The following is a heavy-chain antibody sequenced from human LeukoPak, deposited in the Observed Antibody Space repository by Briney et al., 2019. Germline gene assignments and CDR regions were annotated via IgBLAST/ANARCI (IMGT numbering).Heavy chain of an antibody. D-gene: IGHD4-23*01. V-gene: IGHV3-30*04. CDR2: ISYDGSNK. J-gene: IGHJ4*02. CDR3: ARGPYGGSFDY. CDR1: GFTFSSYA. Sequence: GRSLRLSCAASGFTFSSYAMHWVRQAPGKGLEWVALISYDGSNKYYADSVKGRFTISRDNSKNTLYLQMNSMRAEDTAVYYCARGPYGGSFDYWGQGTLVNVSS.